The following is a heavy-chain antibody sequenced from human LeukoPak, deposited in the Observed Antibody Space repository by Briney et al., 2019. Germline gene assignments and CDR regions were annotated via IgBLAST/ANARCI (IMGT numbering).Heavy chain of an antibody. Sequence: GGSLRLSCAASGFTFSSYNMNWVRQAPGKGLEWVSSISSSSSYIYYADSVKGRFTISRDNSKNTLYLQMNSLRAEDTAVYYCARAYYYDSSGLYYFDYWGQGTLVTVSS. CDR1: GFTFSSYN. V-gene: IGHV3-21*01. J-gene: IGHJ4*02. D-gene: IGHD3-22*01. CDR3: ARAYYYDSSGLYYFDY. CDR2: ISSSSSYI.